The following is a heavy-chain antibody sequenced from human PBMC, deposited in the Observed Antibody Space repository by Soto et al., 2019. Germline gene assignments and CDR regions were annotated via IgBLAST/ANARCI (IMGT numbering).Heavy chain of an antibody. Sequence: GASVKVSCKASGYTFTSYDINWVRQATGQGFEWMGWMNPNSGNTGYAQKFQGRVTMTRNTSISTAYMELSSLRSEDTAVYYCARDQTSVTKHYSYGMDVWCQATSVTGFS. CDR3: ARDQTSVTKHYSYGMDV. D-gene: IGHD4-17*01. V-gene: IGHV1-8*01. CDR2: MNPNSGNT. J-gene: IGHJ6*02. CDR1: GYTFTSYD.